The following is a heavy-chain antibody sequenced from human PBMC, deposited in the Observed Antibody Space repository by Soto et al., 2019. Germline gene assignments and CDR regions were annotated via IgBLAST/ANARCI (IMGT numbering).Heavy chain of an antibody. Sequence: SETLSLTCTVSGGSISSSSYYWGWIRQPPGKGLEWIGSIYYSGSTYYNPSLKSRVTISVDTSKNQFSLKLSSVTAADTAVYYCARRRADMYYDFWSGYYTYYFDYWGQGTLVTVSS. D-gene: IGHD3-3*01. CDR1: GGSISSSSYY. CDR2: IYYSGST. V-gene: IGHV4-39*01. J-gene: IGHJ4*02. CDR3: ARRRADMYYDFWSGYYTYYFDY.